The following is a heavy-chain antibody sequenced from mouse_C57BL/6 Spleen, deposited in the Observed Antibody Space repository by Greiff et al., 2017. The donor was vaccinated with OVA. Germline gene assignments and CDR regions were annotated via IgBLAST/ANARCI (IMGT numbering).Heavy chain of an antibody. V-gene: IGHV1-15*01. Sequence: QVHVKQSGAELVRPGASVTLSCKASGYTFTDYEMHWVKQTPVHGLEWIGAIDPETGGTAYNQKFKGKAILTADKSSSTAYMELRSLTSEDSAVYYCLVPPGSYWGQGTTLTVSS. CDR1: GYTFTDYE. D-gene: IGHD2-10*02. CDR2: IDPETGGT. CDR3: LVPPGSY. J-gene: IGHJ2*01.